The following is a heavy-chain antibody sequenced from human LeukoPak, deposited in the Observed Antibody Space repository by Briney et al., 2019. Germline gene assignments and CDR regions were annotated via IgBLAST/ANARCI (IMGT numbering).Heavy chain of an antibody. D-gene: IGHD2-15*01. CDR1: GCTFTGYY. J-gene: IGHJ4*02. V-gene: IGHV1-2*02. Sequence: ASVKVSCKASGCTFTGYYMHWVRQAPGQGLEWMGWINPNSGGTNYAQKFQGRVTMTRDTSISTAYMELSRLRSDDTAVYYCARVQPDCSGGSCQAPFFDYWGRGTLVTVSS. CDR2: INPNSGGT. CDR3: ARVQPDCSGGSCQAPFFDY.